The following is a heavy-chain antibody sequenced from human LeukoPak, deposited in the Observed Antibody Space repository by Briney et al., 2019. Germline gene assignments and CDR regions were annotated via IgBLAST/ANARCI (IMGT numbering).Heavy chain of an antibody. D-gene: IGHD1-26*01. J-gene: IGHJ4*02. V-gene: IGHV3-30*02. Sequence: LSGGSLRLSCAASGFTFSSYGMHWVRQAPGKGLEWVAFTRYDGSNKYYADSVKGRFTISRDNSKNMLYLQMNSLRAEDTAVYYCAKDPQKWESYFDYWGQGTLVTVSS. CDR2: TRYDGSNK. CDR3: AKDPQKWESYFDY. CDR1: GFTFSSYG.